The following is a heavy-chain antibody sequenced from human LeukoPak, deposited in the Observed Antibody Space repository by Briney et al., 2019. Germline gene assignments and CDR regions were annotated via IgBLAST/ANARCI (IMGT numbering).Heavy chain of an antibody. CDR1: GYTFNSYD. J-gene: IGHJ6*03. CDR2: MNPNSGNT. CDR3: ARAWGYGSGSYYNVGYYYYYMDV. V-gene: IGHV1-8*01. Sequence: ASVKVSCKASGYTFNSYDINWVRQATGQGLEWMGWMNPNSGNTGYAQKFQGRVTMTRNTSISTAYMELSSLRSEDTAVYYCARAWGYGSGSYYNVGYYYYYMDVWGKGTTVTVSS. D-gene: IGHD3-10*01.